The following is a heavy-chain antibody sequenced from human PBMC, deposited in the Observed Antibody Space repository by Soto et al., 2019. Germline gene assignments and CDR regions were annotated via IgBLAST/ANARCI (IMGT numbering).Heavy chain of an antibody. J-gene: IGHJ6*03. V-gene: IGHV1-8*01. CDR2: MNPNSGNT. Sequence: QVQLVQSGAEVKKPGASVKVSCKASGYTFTSYDINWVRQATGQVLEWMGWMNPNSGNTGYAQKFQGRVTMTRNTSISTAYMELSSRRSEDTAVYYCARGPTVYAQSNYYCYYYRDVWGKGTTVTVSS. CDR1: GYTFTSYD. D-gene: IGHD2-8*01. CDR3: ARGPTVYAQSNYYCYYYRDV.